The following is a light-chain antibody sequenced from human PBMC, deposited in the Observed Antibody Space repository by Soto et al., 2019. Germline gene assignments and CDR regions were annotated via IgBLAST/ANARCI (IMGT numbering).Light chain of an antibody. CDR1: CSDVGGYNY. Sequence: QSALTQPASVSGAPGQSITISCTGTCSDVGGYNYVSWYQQHPGKAPKLMIYEVSNRPSGVSNRFSGSKSGNTASLTISGLQAEDEADYYCSAYTSSSTQVFGTGTKLTVL. J-gene: IGLJ1*01. V-gene: IGLV2-14*01. CDR3: SAYTSSSTQV. CDR2: EVS.